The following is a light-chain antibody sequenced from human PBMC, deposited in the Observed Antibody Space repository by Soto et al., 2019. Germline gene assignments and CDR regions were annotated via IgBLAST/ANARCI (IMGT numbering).Light chain of an antibody. CDR3: QQYNKWPLT. V-gene: IGKV3-15*01. Sequence: EIVMTQSPATLSFSPGERATLSCRASQAVRSDFAWYQQKPGQAPRLLIYGATIRANGIPARFSGSGYGTEFTLTSSSLQSEDCAVYYCQQYNKWPLTFGGGTEVEIK. CDR1: QAVRSD. CDR2: GAT. J-gene: IGKJ4*01.